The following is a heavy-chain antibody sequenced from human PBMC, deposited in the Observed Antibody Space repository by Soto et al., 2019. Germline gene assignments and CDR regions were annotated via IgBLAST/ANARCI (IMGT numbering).Heavy chain of an antibody. CDR2: INAGNGNT. Sequence: ASVKVSCKASGYTFTSYAMHWVRQAPGQRLEWMGWINAGNGNTKYSQKFQGRVTITRDTSASTAYMELSSLRSEDTAVYYCARAKVYRDPTFDYWGQGTLVTVSS. J-gene: IGHJ4*02. CDR3: ARAKVYRDPTFDY. D-gene: IGHD2-8*01. V-gene: IGHV1-3*01. CDR1: GYTFTSYA.